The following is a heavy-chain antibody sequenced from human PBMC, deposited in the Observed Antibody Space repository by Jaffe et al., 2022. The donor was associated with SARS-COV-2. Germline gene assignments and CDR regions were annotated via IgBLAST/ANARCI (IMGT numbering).Heavy chain of an antibody. Sequence: EVQLLESGGGLVQPGGSLRLSCAASGFTFSSYAMSWVRQAPGKGLEWVSAISGSGGSTYYADSVKGRFTISRDNSKNTLYLQMNSLRAEDTAVYYCAKDTGYSSGWYRGGAFDYWGQGTLVTVSS. V-gene: IGHV3-23*01. J-gene: IGHJ4*02. CDR3: AKDTGYSSGWYRGGAFDY. CDR2: ISGSGGST. CDR1: GFTFSSYA. D-gene: IGHD6-19*01.